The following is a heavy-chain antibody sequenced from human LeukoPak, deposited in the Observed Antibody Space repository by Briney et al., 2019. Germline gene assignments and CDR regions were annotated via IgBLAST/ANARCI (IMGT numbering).Heavy chain of an antibody. Sequence: GESLKISCKASGYSFTTYWIGWVRQMPGKGLEWMGIIYPGDSDARYSPSFQGQVTISVDKSISTAYLQWSSLKASDTAVYYWGGLFVMGIGRGGDCWGQGTLVTVSS. V-gene: IGHV5-51*01. J-gene: IGHJ4*02. D-gene: IGHD2-2*03. CDR3: GGLFVMGIGRGGDC. CDR2: IYPGDSDA. CDR1: GYSFTTYW.